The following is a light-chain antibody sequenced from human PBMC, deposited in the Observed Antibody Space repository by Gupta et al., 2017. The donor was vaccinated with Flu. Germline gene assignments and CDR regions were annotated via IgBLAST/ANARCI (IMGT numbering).Light chain of an antibody. CDR3: NSRDSSGNLVV. V-gene: IGLV3-19*01. Sequence: SSELPHDPAVSVALVQTVRITCQRDSLRNDFASWYQQKPGQAPVLVIYGKNNRPSGIPHRFSGSSGGNTASLTITGAQAEEDAYYYWNSRDSSGNLVVFGGGTKLTVL. CDR1: SLRNDF. J-gene: IGLJ2*01. CDR2: GKN.